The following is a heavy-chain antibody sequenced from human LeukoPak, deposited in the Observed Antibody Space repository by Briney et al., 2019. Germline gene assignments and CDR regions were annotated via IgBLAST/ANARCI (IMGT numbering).Heavy chain of an antibody. CDR1: GLTFSNFP. CDR3: ATQSITLVVVISPFDY. D-gene: IGHD3-22*01. Sequence: GGSLRLSCAASGLTFSNFPMHWVRQAPGKGLEWVALIQDDGATTNYVDSVRGRFTISRDNSKSAVYLQMNSLKPDDTAVYYCATQSITLVVVISPFDYWGQGTLVTVSS. V-gene: IGHV3-30*02. J-gene: IGHJ4*02. CDR2: IQDDGATT.